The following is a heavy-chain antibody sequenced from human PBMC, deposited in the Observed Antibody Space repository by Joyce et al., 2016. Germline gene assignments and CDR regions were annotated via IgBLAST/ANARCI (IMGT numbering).Heavy chain of an antibody. D-gene: IGHD5-24*01. CDR1: GYIFTHYY. Sequence: QVQLVQSGAEVKKPGASVRVSCKASGYIFTHYYMHWVRQAPGQGLEWMGLIKPNSGGTNCAQKFQGRVTMATNTSISTAYMELSRLRSDETAVYYCARGRNGYCDYWGQGTLVTVSS. J-gene: IGHJ4*02. CDR3: ARGRNGYCDY. CDR2: IKPNSGGT. V-gene: IGHV1-2*02.